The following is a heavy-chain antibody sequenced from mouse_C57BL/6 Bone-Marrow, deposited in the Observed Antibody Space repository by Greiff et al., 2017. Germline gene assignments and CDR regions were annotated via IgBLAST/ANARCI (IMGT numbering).Heavy chain of an antibody. D-gene: IGHD4-1*01. CDR1: GFTFSSYA. CDR2: ISDGGSYT. J-gene: IGHJ4*01. Sequence: EVMLVESGGGLVKPGGSLKLSCAASGFTFSSYAMSWVRQTPEKRLEWVATISDGGSYTYYPDNVKGRVTISRDNAKNNLYLQMSHLKSEDTAMYYCARGWDYYAMDYWGQGTSVTVSS. V-gene: IGHV5-4*03. CDR3: ARGWDYYAMDY.